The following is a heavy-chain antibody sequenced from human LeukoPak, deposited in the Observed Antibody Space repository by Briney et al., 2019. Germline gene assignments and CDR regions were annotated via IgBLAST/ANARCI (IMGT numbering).Heavy chain of an antibody. Sequence: SETLSLTCSASGASFSTNYWSWVRQPPGRGLEWVGYVFDSGSTNYNPSLKSRVTITVDTSTKQFSLRLSSVTAADTAVYYCARLYQQSKWKYYYYYMDAWGKGTAVTVSS. CDR2: VFDSGST. CDR1: GASFSTNY. J-gene: IGHJ6*03. D-gene: IGHD1-1*01. CDR3: ARLYQQSKWKYYYYYMDA. V-gene: IGHV4-59*01.